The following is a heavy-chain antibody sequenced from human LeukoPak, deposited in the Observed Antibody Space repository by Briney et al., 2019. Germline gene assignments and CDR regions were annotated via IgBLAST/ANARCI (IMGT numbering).Heavy chain of an antibody. CDR3: ATGDVVVTATPFDY. J-gene: IGHJ4*02. CDR2: FDPEDGET. D-gene: IGHD2-21*02. Sequence: ASVKVSCKVSGYTLTELSMRWVRQAPGKGLEWMGGFDPEDGETIYAQKFQGRVTMTEDTSTDTAYMELSSLRSEDTAVYYCATGDVVVTATPFDYWGQGTLVTVSS. V-gene: IGHV1-24*01. CDR1: GYTLTELS.